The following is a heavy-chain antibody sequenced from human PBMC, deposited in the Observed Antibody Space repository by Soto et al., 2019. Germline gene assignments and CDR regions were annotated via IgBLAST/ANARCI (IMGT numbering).Heavy chain of an antibody. CDR1: GGSISSSSYY. V-gene: IGHV4-39*07. CDR2: IYHSVST. Sequence: PSETLSLTCTVSGGSISSSSYYWGWIRQPPGKGLECIGYIYHSVSTYYNPSLKSRVTISVDRSKNQFSLKLSSVTAADTAVYYCARGPPLGFWGQGTLVTVSS. CDR3: ARGPPLGF. J-gene: IGHJ4*02.